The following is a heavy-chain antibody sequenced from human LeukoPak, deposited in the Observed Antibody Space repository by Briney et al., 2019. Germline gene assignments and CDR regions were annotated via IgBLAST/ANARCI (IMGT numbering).Heavy chain of an antibody. J-gene: IGHJ4*02. CDR2: INHSGST. Sequence: ASETLSLTCAVYGGSFSGYYWSWIRQPPGKGLEWIGEINHSGSTNYNPSLKSRVTISVDKSKNQFSLKLSSVTAADTAVYYCAREAAMTTAPHFDYWGQGTLVTVSS. V-gene: IGHV4-34*01. D-gene: IGHD5-18*01. CDR1: GGSFSGYY. CDR3: AREAAMTTAPHFDY.